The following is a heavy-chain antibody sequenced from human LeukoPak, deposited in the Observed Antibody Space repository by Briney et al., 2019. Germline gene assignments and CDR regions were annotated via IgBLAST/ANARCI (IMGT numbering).Heavy chain of an antibody. J-gene: IGHJ5*02. D-gene: IGHD5-18*01. V-gene: IGHV1-2*02. CDR2: INPNSGGT. CDR1: GYTFTGYY. CDR3: ARSGYSYGRYNWFDP. Sequence: GSVKVSCKASGYTFTGYYMHWVRQAPGQGLEWMGWINPNSGGTNYAQKFQGRVTMTRDTSISTAYMELSRLRSDDTAVYYCARSGYSYGRYNWFDPWGQGTLVTVSS.